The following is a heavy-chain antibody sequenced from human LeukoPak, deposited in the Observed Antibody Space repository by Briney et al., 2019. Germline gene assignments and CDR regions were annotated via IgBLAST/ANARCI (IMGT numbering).Heavy chain of an antibody. CDR2: IYYSGST. J-gene: IGHJ6*03. CDR1: GGSISSYY. CDR3: ARGQYYDSSGYYPGLGYYYYYMDA. Sequence: SETLSLTCTVSGGSISSYYWSWIRQPPGKGLEWIGYIYYSGSTNYNPSLKSRVTISVDTSKNQFSLKLSSVTAADTAVYYCARGQYYDSSGYYPGLGYYYYYMDAWGKGTTVTISS. D-gene: IGHD3-22*01. V-gene: IGHV4-59*01.